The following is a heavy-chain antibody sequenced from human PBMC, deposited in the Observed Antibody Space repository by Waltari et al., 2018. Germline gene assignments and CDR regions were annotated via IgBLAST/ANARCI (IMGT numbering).Heavy chain of an antibody. CDR1: GFTFSSYA. V-gene: IGHV3-23*04. Sequence: EVQLVESGGGLVQPGGSLRLSCAASGFTFSSYAMSWVRQAPGKGLECVSAISGSGGSTYYADSMKGRFTISRDNSKNTLYLQMNSLRAEDTAVYYCAKAPLYYYDSSGYYFFDYWGQGTLVTVSS. J-gene: IGHJ4*02. D-gene: IGHD3-22*01. CDR2: ISGSGGST. CDR3: AKAPLYYYDSSGYYFFDY.